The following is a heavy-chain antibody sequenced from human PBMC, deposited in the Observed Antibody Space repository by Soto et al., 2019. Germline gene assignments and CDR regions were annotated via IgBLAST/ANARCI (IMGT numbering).Heavy chain of an antibody. CDR3: ARGDSTDCSNGVCSFFYNHDMDV. Sequence: ASVKVFCKASGYSFTDYHIHWVRQAPGQGLEWLGRINPKSGGTSTAQKFQGWVTMTTDTSISTASMELTRLTSDDTAIYYCARGDSTDCSNGVCSFFYNHDMDVWGQGTTVTVSS. V-gene: IGHV1-2*04. CDR2: INPKSGGT. D-gene: IGHD2-8*01. J-gene: IGHJ6*02. CDR1: GYSFTDYH.